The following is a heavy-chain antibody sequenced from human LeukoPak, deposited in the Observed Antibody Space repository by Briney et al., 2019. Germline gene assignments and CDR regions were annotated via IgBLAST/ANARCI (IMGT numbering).Heavy chain of an antibody. D-gene: IGHD4-23*01. CDR1: GFTFSDYY. CDR3: VKDGVSGNNNWDWFDP. CDR2: VGAGDT. V-gene: IGHV3-23*01. J-gene: IGHJ5*02. Sequence: GGSLRLSCAASGFTFSDYYMSWIRQAPGKGLEWVSSVGAGDTYYADSVKGRFTISRDNSKNTVFLQMNSLRAEDTAVYYCVKDGVSGNNNWDWFDPWGQGTLVTVSS.